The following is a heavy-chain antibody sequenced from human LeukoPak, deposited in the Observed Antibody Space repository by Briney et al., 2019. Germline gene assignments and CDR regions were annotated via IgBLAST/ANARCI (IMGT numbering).Heavy chain of an antibody. CDR2: IYYSGSS. V-gene: IGHV4-30-4*08. CDR3: ARGNTPYYFDY. J-gene: IGHJ4*02. D-gene: IGHD2-15*01. Sequence: SQTLSLTCTVSGGSISSGDYYWSWLRQPPGKRLEWIGYIYYSGSSFYNPSLKSRVTISVDTSKNHVSLNLSSVTAADTAVYYCARGNTPYYFDYWGQGTLVTVSS. CDR1: GGSISSGDYY.